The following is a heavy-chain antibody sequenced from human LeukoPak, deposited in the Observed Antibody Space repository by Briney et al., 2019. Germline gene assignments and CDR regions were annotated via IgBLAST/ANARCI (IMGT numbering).Heavy chain of an antibody. Sequence: SETLSLTCTVSGGSISSSSYYWSWIRQPAGKGLEWIGRIYTSGSSNYHPSLKSRVTMSIDTSKNQFSLKLRSVTAADTAVYYCARVRRPVEMVSPGEFDYWGQGILVTVSS. CDR2: IYTSGSS. D-gene: IGHD5-24*01. CDR1: GGSISSSSYY. V-gene: IGHV4-61*02. CDR3: ARVRRPVEMVSPGEFDY. J-gene: IGHJ4*02.